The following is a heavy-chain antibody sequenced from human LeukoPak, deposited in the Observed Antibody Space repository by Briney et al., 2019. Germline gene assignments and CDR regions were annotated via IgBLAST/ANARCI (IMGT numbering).Heavy chain of an antibody. V-gene: IGHV3-23*01. D-gene: IGHD3-9*01. CDR3: AKEFDILTGYPCYFDY. J-gene: IGHJ4*02. Sequence: GVTLRLSCAASGFTFSRNGMTWVPQAPGKGLEWVLAISGSGGSTYYADSVKGRFTISRDNSKNTLYLQMNSLRAEDTAVYYCAKEFDILTGYPCYFDYWGQGTLVTVSS. CDR1: GFTFSRNG. CDR2: ISGSGGST.